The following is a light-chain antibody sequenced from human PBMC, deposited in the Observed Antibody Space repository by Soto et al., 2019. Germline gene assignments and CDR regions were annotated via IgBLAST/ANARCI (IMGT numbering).Light chain of an antibody. V-gene: IGKV3-15*01. Sequence: EIVLTQSPASLSVSPGDGATVSCRASQTVASNLAWYQQRPGQGPRLLIHGASTRAAGVPARFSGSGSGTDFTLTISSLQSADFAVYYCQQYHNWPPQYTFGQGTKLQIK. J-gene: IGKJ2*01. CDR3: QQYHNWPPQYT. CDR2: GAS. CDR1: QTVASN.